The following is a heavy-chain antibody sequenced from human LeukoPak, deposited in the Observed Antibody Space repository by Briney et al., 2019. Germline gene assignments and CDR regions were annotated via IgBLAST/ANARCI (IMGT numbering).Heavy chain of an antibody. D-gene: IGHD2-2*01. Sequence: SETLSLTCTVSGGSISSYYWSWIRQPPGKGLEWIGYIYHSGSTYYNPSLKSRVTISVDKSKNQFSLKLSSVTAADTAVYYCARGRDIVVVPAAPYYYGMDVWGQGTTVTVSS. CDR2: IYHSGST. J-gene: IGHJ6*02. V-gene: IGHV4-59*01. CDR1: GGSISSYY. CDR3: ARGRDIVVVPAAPYYYGMDV.